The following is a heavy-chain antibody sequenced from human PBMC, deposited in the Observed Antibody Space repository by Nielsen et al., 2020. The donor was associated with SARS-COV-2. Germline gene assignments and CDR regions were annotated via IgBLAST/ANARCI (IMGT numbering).Heavy chain of an antibody. CDR2: ISYDGSDK. J-gene: IGHJ3*02. CDR1: GFTFSSYA. CDR3: ARETRIVVVESGAFDI. D-gene: IGHD3-22*01. V-gene: IGHV3-30*03. Sequence: GESLKISCAASGFTFSSYAMHWVRQAPGKGLEWVVVISYDGSDKYYADSVKGRFTISRDNSKNTLYLQMNSLRAEDTAVYYCARETRIVVVESGAFDIWGQGTMVTVSS.